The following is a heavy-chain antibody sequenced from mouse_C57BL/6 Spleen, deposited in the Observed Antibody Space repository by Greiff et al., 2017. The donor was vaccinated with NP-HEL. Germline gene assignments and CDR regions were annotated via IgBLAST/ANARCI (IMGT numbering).Heavy chain of an antibody. CDR3: ARSELGGQGENY. CDR2: IYPGSGNT. D-gene: IGHD4-1*01. J-gene: IGHJ2*01. Sequence: QVQLQQSGAELVRPGASVKLSCKASGYTFTDYYINWVKQRPGQGLEWIARIYPGSGNTYYNEKFKGKATLTAEKSSSTAYMQLSSLTSEDSAVYFCARSELGGQGENYWGQGTTLTVSS. CDR1: GYTFTDYY. V-gene: IGHV1-76*01.